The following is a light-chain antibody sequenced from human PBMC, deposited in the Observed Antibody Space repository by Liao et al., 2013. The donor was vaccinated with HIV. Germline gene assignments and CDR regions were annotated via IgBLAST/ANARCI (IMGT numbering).Light chain of an antibody. V-gene: IGLV3-1*01. J-gene: IGLJ2*01. Sequence: SYDLAQPPSVSVSPGQTATISCSGQNLGDKHASWYQQKPGQSPVVLIYQDTKRPSGIPERFTGSNSGDTATLTISGTQALDEGDYYCQVWDSSTEMRIFGGGTKLTVL. CDR1: NLGDKH. CDR2: QDT. CDR3: QVWDSSTEMRI.